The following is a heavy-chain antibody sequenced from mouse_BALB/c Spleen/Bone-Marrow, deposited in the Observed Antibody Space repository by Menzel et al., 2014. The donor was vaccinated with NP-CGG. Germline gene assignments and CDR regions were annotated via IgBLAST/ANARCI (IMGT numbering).Heavy chain of an antibody. J-gene: IGHJ1*01. V-gene: IGHV5-9*02. Sequence: EVMLVESGGGLAKPGGSLKLSCAASGFAFSSYDMSWVRQTPEKRLEWVATISSGGSYTYYPDSVKGRFTISRDNARNTLYLQMSSLRSEDTALYYCARLGNWYFDVWGAGTTVTVSS. CDR3: ARLGNWYFDV. CDR1: GFAFSSYD. D-gene: IGHD1-1*02. CDR2: ISSGGSYT.